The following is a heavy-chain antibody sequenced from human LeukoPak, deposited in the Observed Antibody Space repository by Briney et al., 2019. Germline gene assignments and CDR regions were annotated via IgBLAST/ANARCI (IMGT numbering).Heavy chain of an antibody. D-gene: IGHD2-2*01. J-gene: IGHJ4*02. CDR3: ARDTKFGFYD. CDR1: GLIHREYS. V-gene: IGHV3-48*01. CDR2: VAIDSGNK. Sequence: PGRTLRLSRVASGLIHREYSMNWARQAPGKAREGISYVAIDSGNKMYADSVKGRFTISGDRAKNSLYLQMDILGVEDTAVYYWARDTKFGFYDWGQGTLVTVSS.